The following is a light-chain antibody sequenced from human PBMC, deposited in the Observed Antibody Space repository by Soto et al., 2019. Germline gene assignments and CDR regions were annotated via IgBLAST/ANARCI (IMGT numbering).Light chain of an antibody. V-gene: IGKV3-20*01. J-gene: IGKJ5*01. CDR3: QQDAGSPT. CDR1: QSVASTY. CDR2: GAP. Sequence: EIVLTQSPGTLSLSPGERATLSCWASQSVASTYLGWYQQKPGQAPRLLIYGAPSRATGIPDRFSGSGSGTVFPLPISRLEPDAFAPSYCQQDAGSPTFGQGTRLEIK.